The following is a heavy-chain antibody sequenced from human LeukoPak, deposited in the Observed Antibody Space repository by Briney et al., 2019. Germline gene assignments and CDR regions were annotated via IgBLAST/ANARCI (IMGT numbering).Heavy chain of an antibody. J-gene: IGHJ3*02. CDR3: ARILLWFGELSWAFDI. D-gene: IGHD3-10*01. V-gene: IGHV3-53*01. CDR1: GFTVSSNY. Sequence: GGSLRLSCAAPGFTVSSNYMSWVRQAPGKGLEWVSVIYSGGSTYYADSVKGRFTISRDNSKNTLYLQMNSLRAEDTAVYYCARILLWFGELSWAFDIWGQGTMVTVSS. CDR2: IYSGGST.